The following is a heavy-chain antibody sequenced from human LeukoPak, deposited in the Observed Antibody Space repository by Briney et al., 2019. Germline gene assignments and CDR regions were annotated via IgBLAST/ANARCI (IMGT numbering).Heavy chain of an antibody. CDR3: ARQVGKILTVTPRYFDN. CDR1: GYTFTDYW. Sequence: GESLKISCKASGYTFTDYWLGWVRQVPGKGLEWMGIVWPDDSDTRYSSSFQGQVTISADKSTTTAYLQWSSMKASDTAIYYCARQVGKILTVTPRYFDNWGQGTLVTVSS. D-gene: IGHD4-11*01. J-gene: IGHJ4*02. V-gene: IGHV5-51*01. CDR2: VWPDDSDT.